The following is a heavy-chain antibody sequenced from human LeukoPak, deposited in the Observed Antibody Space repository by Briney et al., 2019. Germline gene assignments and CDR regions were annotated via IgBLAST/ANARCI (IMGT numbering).Heavy chain of an antibody. Sequence: KTSETLSLTCTVSGGSISSYYWSRIRQPPGKELEWIGYIYYSGSTNYSPSLKSRVTISVDTSKNQFSLKLSSVTAADTAVYYCARYGLIRGFEYWGQGTLVTVSS. D-gene: IGHD3-16*01. V-gene: IGHV4-59*01. J-gene: IGHJ4*02. CDR1: GGSISSYY. CDR2: IYYSGST. CDR3: ARYGLIRGFEY.